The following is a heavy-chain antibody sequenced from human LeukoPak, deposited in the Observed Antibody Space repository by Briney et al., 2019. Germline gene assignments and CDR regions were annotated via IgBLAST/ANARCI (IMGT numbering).Heavy chain of an antibody. Sequence: PGGSLRLSCAASGFTFSSYSMNWVRQAPGKGLEWVSYISSSSSTIYYADSVRGRFTISRDNAKNSLYLQMNSLRAEDTAVYHCARGRLLEDRDYYYYYYMGAWGKGTTVTVSS. CDR3: ARGRLLEDRDYYYYYYMGA. J-gene: IGHJ6*03. CDR1: GFTFSSYS. V-gene: IGHV3-48*04. CDR2: ISSSSSTI. D-gene: IGHD1-1*01.